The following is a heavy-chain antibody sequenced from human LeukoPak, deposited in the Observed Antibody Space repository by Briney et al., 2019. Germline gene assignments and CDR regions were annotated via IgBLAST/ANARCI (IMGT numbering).Heavy chain of an antibody. CDR1: GYTFTSYD. Sequence: ASVKVFCKASGYTFTSYDINWVRQAAGQGLEWMGWMNPNSGNTGYTQKFQGRVTMTRNTSISTAYMELSSLRSEDTAVYYCARDGRRDGYNWVFDIWGQGTVVTVSS. CDR2: MNPNSGNT. V-gene: IGHV1-8*01. J-gene: IGHJ3*02. CDR3: ARDGRRDGYNWVFDI. D-gene: IGHD5-24*01.